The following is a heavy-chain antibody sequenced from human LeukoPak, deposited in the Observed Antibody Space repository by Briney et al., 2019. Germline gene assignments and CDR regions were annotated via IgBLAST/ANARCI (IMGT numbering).Heavy chain of an antibody. D-gene: IGHD3-3*01. CDR1: GFTFGDYA. CDR3: AKEEWLGKMNYFDY. V-gene: IGHV3-49*03. CDR2: IRSKAYGGTT. Sequence: QTGGSLRLSCTASGFTFGDYAMSWFRQAPGKGLEWVGFIRSKAYGGTTEYAASVKGRFTISRDDSKSIAYLQMNSLRAEDTAVYYCAKEEWLGKMNYFDYWGQGTLVTVSS. J-gene: IGHJ4*02.